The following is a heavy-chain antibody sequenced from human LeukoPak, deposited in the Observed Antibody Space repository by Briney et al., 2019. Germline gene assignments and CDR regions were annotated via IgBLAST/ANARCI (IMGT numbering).Heavy chain of an antibody. V-gene: IGHV3-21*06. J-gene: IGHJ6*03. CDR3: ARGGSCLYLYNYLDV. CDR1: GFTFTNYN. D-gene: IGHD2-15*01. CDR2: ISTVSTYT. Sequence: GGSLRLSCAPSGFTFTNYNMNWARQAPGKGLEWVASISTVSTYTFYADSVKGRISISKNNDRTLLYLQISSLADEDTAVYYGARGGSCLYLYNYLDVWVKGATVTV.